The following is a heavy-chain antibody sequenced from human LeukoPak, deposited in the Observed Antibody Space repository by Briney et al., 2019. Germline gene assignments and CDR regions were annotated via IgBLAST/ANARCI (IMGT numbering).Heavy chain of an antibody. CDR1: GFTFSSYW. Sequence: GGSLRLSCVASGFTFSSYWMHWVRQAPGKGLVWVSRINSDGTIIGYADSVKGRFTISRDNAKNSLYLQMNSLRAEDTALYYCAKGYTVTTDGHFDYWGQGTLVTVSS. CDR2: INSDGTII. CDR3: AKGYTVTTDGHFDY. J-gene: IGHJ4*02. D-gene: IGHD4-17*01. V-gene: IGHV3-74*01.